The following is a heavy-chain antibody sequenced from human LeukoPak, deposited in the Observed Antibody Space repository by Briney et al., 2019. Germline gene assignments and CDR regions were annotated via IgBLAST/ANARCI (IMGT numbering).Heavy chain of an antibody. CDR3: AKGQGLDY. CDR1: GFTVSSNY. CDR2: ISGSGGST. Sequence: GGSLRLSCAASGFTVSSNYMNWVRQAPGKGLEWVSAISGSGGSTYYADSVKGRFTTSRDNSKNTLYLQMNSLRAEDTAVYYCAKGQGLDYWGQGTLVTVSS. D-gene: IGHD2-21*01. V-gene: IGHV3-23*01. J-gene: IGHJ4*02.